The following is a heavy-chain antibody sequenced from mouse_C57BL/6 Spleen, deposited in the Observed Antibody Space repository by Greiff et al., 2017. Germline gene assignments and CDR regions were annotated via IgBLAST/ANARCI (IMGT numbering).Heavy chain of an antibody. Sequence: QVQLKQPGAELVKPGASVKLSCKASGYTFTSYWMHWVKQRPGQGLEWIGMIHPNSGSTNYNEKFKSKATLTVDKSSSTAYMQLSSLTSEDSAVYYCAFYDGYYGDYWGQGTTLTVSS. J-gene: IGHJ2*01. CDR3: AFYDGYYGDY. CDR1: GYTFTSYW. CDR2: IHPNSGST. V-gene: IGHV1-64*01. D-gene: IGHD2-3*01.